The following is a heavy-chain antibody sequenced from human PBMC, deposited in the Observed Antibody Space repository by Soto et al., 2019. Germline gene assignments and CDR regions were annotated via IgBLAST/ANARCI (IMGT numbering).Heavy chain of an antibody. J-gene: IGHJ4*02. CDR2: ISSTSSTI. Sequence: GGSLTLSCAASGFTFSSYSMNWVRQAPGKGLEWLSYISSTSSTIYYADSVEGRFTISRDNAKNSLFLQMNNLRDEDTAFYYCETIKGGHDYHSSGFQSFDYWGQGTLVPASS. CDR3: ETIKGGHDYHSSGFQSFDY. V-gene: IGHV3-48*02. D-gene: IGHD3-22*01. CDR1: GFTFSSYS.